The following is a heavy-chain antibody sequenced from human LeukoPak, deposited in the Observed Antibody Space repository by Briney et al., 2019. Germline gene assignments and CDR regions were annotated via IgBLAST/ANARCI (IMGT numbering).Heavy chain of an antibody. CDR2: IKPDGSEQ. CDR1: GFTFSTYW. V-gene: IGHV3-7*01. CDR3: ARNPGYSSG. D-gene: IGHD6-19*01. Sequence: GGSLRLSCAASGFTFSTYWMSWVRQAPGKGLEWVANIKPDGSEQYCVDSVKGRFTISRDNAKNSLYLQMNSLRAEDTAVYYCARNPGYSSGWGQGTLVTVSS. J-gene: IGHJ4*02.